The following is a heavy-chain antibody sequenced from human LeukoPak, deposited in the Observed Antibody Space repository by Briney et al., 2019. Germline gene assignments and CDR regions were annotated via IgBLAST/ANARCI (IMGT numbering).Heavy chain of an antibody. CDR3: ARGKTYYYGSGSFDY. CDR2: ISSSSSYI. CDR1: GFTFSSYS. V-gene: IGHV3-21*01. Sequence: GGSPRLSCAASGFTFSSYSMNWVRQAPGKGLEWVSSISSSSSYIYYADSVKGRFTISRDNAKNSLYLQMNSLRAEDTAVYYCARGKTYYYGSGSFDYWGQGTLVTVSS. D-gene: IGHD3-10*01. J-gene: IGHJ4*02.